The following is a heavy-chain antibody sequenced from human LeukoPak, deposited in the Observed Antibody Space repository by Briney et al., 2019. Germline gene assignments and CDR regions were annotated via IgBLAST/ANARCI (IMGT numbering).Heavy chain of an antibody. J-gene: IGHJ4*02. CDR3: ARAEMTTITYPDY. CDR2: ITSSSSHV. D-gene: IGHD5-24*01. V-gene: IGHV3-21*01. CDR1: GFTFSSYS. Sequence: GGSLRLSCAASGFTFSSYSMNWVRQAPGTGLEWVSSITSSSSHVYYADSVKGRFTISRDNAKNSLYLQMNSLRAEDTAIYYCARAEMTTITYPDYWGQGTPVTVSS.